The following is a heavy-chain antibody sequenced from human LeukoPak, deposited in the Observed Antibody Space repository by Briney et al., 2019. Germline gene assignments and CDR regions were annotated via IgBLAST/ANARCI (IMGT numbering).Heavy chain of an antibody. CDR1: GGSIRSSN. CDR2: IYYSESS. D-gene: IGHD6-13*01. V-gene: IGHV4-59*01. Sequence: SETLSLTCTVSGGSIRSSNCSWIRQPQATGLELIGDIYYSESSNYYPSLTIRVTISVDASNNQISLKLNFVTAAAPAVYYCSKAAGYSNIYWFDPWGEGALVTVSS. CDR3: SKAAGYSNIYWFDP. J-gene: IGHJ5*02.